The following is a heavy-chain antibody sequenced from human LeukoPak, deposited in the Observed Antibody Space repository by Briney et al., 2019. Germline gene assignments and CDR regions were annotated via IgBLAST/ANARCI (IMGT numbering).Heavy chain of an antibody. CDR3: ARGRSFRSSILRFLEWPPALSLPPGFDP. D-gene: IGHD3-3*01. CDR1: GYTFTSYD. V-gene: IGHV1-8*03. J-gene: IGHJ5*02. Sequence: GASVKVSCKASGYTFTSYDINWVRQATGQGLEWMGWMNPNSGNTGYAQKFQGRVTITRNTSISTAYMELSSLRSEDTAVYYCARGRSFRSSILRFLEWPPALSLPPGFDPWGQGTLVTVSS. CDR2: MNPNSGNT.